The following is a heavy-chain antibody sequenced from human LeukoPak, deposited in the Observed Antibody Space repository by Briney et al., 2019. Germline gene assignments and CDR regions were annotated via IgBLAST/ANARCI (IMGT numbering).Heavy chain of an antibody. V-gene: IGHV3-48*02. CDR1: GFTFSNYS. CDR3: ARGYCSSNSCAFDY. CDR2: ISGSSNTI. Sequence: PGGSLRLSCAASGFTFSNYSMNWVRQAPGEGLEWVSYISGSSNTIYYADSVKGRFTISRDTAKNSLYLQMNSLRDEDSAVYYCARGYCSSNSCAFDYWGQGTLVTVSS. J-gene: IGHJ4*02. D-gene: IGHD2-2*01.